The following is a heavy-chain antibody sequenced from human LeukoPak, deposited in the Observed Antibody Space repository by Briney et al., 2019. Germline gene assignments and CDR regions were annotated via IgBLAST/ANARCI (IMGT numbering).Heavy chain of an antibody. D-gene: IGHD6-13*01. V-gene: IGHV1-69*13. Sequence: SVKVSCKASGGTFSSYAISWVRQAPGQGLEWMGGIIPMFGTANYAQKFQGRVTITADESTSTAYMELSSLTSDDTAVYYCARGDGGEQQLVLGYWGQGTLVTVSS. CDR1: GGTFSSYA. CDR3: ARGDGGEQQLVLGY. J-gene: IGHJ4*02. CDR2: IIPMFGTA.